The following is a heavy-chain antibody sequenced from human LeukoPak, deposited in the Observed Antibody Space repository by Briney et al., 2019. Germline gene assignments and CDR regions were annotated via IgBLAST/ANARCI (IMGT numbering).Heavy chain of an antibody. D-gene: IGHD4-23*01. J-gene: IGHJ4*02. CDR1: GFTFSHFW. CDR3: VTHEVTVITRSTFDN. V-gene: IGHV3-7*01. CDR2: IKPDDTEK. Sequence: PGGSLRLSCIASGFTFSHFWMSWVRQAPGKGLEWVANIKPDDTEKYYGNSVKGRFTILRDNAKNSVYLQMNSLRAEDTAVYYCVTHEVTVITRSTFDNWGQGTLVTVSS.